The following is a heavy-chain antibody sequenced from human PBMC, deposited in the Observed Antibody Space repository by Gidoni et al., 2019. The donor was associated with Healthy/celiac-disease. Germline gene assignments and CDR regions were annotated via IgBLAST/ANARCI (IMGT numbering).Heavy chain of an antibody. V-gene: IGHV3-9*01. D-gene: IGHD1-26*01. CDR3: AKDKSWDLITYYFDY. J-gene: IGHJ4*02. CDR2: ISWNSGSI. Sequence: EVQLVESGGGLVQPGRSLRPSCAASGFTFDDYAMHWVRQAPGKGLEWVSGISWNSGSIGYADSVKGRFTISRDNAKNSLYLQMNSLRAEDTALYYCAKDKSWDLITYYFDYWGQGTLVTVSS. CDR1: GFTFDDYA.